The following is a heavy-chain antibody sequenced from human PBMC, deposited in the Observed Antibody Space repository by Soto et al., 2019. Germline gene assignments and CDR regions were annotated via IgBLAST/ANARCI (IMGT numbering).Heavy chain of an antibody. V-gene: IGHV5-10-1*01. J-gene: IGHJ6*02. CDR2: IDPSDSYT. D-gene: IGHD6-13*01. CDR1: GYSFTSYW. CDR3: ARQGKQQLVPKLPTKYGMDV. Sequence: PGASLKISGKGSGYSFTSYWISWVRQMPGKGLEWMGRIDPSDSYTNYSPSFQGHVTISADKSISTAYLQWSSLKASDTAMYYCARQGKQQLVPKLPTKYGMDVWGQGTTVTVSS.